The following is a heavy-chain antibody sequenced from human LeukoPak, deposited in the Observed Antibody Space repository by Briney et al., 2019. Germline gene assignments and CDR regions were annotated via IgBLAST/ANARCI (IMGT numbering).Heavy chain of an antibody. J-gene: IGHJ4*02. CDR2: FDPEDDET. D-gene: IGHD6-19*01. CDR1: GYTLTELS. CDR3: ATGPKPWLGEEAYFDY. V-gene: IGHV1-24*01. Sequence: ASVKVSCKVSGYTLTELSMHWVRQAPGKGLEWMGGFDPEDDETIYAQKFQGRVTMTEDTSTDTAYMELSSLRSEDTAVYYCATGPKPWLGEEAYFDYWGQGTLVTVSS.